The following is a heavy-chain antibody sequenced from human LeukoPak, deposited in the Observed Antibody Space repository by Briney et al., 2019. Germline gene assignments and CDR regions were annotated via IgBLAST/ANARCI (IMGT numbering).Heavy chain of an antibody. J-gene: IGHJ6*02. CDR1: GFTFTKCA. Sequence: GGSLRLSCVASGFTFTKCAMSWIRQAPGKGLEWVAIITATGDTAYYADSVKGRFTISRDNSKNTLYLQMNSLRAEDTAVYYCAKDLYPYGSGISPHYWYYGMDVWGQGTTVTVSS. CDR3: AKDLYPYGSGISPHYWYYGMDV. V-gene: IGHV3-23*01. CDR2: ITATGDTA. D-gene: IGHD3-10*01.